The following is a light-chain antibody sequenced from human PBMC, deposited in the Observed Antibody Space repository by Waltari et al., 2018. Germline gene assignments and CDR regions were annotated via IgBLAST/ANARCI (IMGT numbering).Light chain of an antibody. J-gene: IGLJ2*01. V-gene: IGLV2-14*03. CDR1: SSAGGGYNY. Sequence: QSALTQPASVSGSPGQSITISRTGTSSAGGGYNYVSWYQQHPGKAPKLMIYDVSNRPSGVSNRFSGSKSGNTASLTISGLQAEDEADYYCSSYTSSSTLFGGGTKLTVL. CDR3: SSYTSSSTL. CDR2: DVS.